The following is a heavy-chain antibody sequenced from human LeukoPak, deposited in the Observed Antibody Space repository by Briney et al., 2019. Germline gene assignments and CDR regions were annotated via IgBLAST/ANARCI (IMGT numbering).Heavy chain of an antibody. CDR1: GFTFSDYY. V-gene: IGHV3-11*04. CDR2: ISSSGSTI. J-gene: IGHJ3*02. D-gene: IGHD5-24*01. CDR3: ARDRRDGYNYGEAFDI. Sequence: GGSLRLSCAASGFTFSDYYMSWIRQAPGKGLEWVSYISSSGSTIYYADSVKGRFTISRDNAKNSLYLQMNSLRAEDTAVYYCARDRRDGYNYGEAFDIWGQGTMVTVSS.